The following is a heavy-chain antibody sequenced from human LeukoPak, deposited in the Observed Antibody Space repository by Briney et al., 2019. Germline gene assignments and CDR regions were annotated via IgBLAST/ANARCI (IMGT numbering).Heavy chain of an antibody. J-gene: IGHJ5*02. D-gene: IGHD1-1*01. CDR3: AREGTSGTHLNWFDP. V-gene: IGHV4-59*01. CDR1: GGSISGYY. CDR2: IYNSGIT. Sequence: PSETLSLTCTVSGGSISGYYWTWIRQLPGKGLEWIGYIYNSGITNYNPSLKSRVTVSVDTSKNQFSLKLSSVTAADTAVYYCAREGTSGTHLNWFDPWGQGTLVTVSS.